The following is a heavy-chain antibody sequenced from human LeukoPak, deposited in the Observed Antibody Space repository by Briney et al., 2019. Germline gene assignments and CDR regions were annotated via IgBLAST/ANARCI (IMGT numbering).Heavy chain of an antibody. CDR1: GFTFSGYS. CDR2: ISSGSSAI. D-gene: IGHD2-21*02. J-gene: IGHJ4*02. CDR3: ARGRADYYFDY. Sequence: GGSLRLSCAASGFTFSGYSMNWVRQAPGKGLEWVSYISSGSSAIYYADSVKGRSTISRDNAKNSLYLQMNSLRAEDTAVYYCARGRADYYFDYWGQGTLVTVSS. V-gene: IGHV3-48*01.